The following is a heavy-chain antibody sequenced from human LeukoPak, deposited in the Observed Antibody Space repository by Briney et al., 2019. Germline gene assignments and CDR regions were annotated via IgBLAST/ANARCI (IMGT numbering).Heavy chain of an antibody. CDR2: ISYDGSNK. V-gene: IGHV3-30-3*01. Sequence: GGSLRLSCAASGFTFSSYAMLWVRQAPGKGLEWVAVISYDGSNKSYADSVKGRFTVARDNSKNTLYLQMNGLRAEDTAVYYCAKDLAVRERDFDYWGQGTLVTVSS. CDR3: AKDLAVRERDFDY. D-gene: IGHD3-10*01. CDR1: GFTFSSYA. J-gene: IGHJ4*02.